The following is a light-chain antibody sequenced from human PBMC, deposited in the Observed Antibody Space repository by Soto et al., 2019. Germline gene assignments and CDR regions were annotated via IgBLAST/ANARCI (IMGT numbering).Light chain of an antibody. V-gene: IGLV2-11*01. J-gene: IGLJ2*01. Sequence: QSALTQPRSMSGSPGQSVTISCTGTSSDVGGYNYVSWFQQHPGKAPKLMIYDVTKRPSGVPDRFSGSKSDNAASLTISGLQAEDESDYYCCSYAGSYTHVVFGGGTKVTVL. CDR3: CSYAGSYTHVV. CDR1: SSDVGGYNY. CDR2: DVT.